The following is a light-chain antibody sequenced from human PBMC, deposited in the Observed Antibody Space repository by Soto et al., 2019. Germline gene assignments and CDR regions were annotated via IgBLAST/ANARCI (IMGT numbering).Light chain of an antibody. CDR1: ESVDFH. Sequence: VLTQSPATLSLSPGKMATLSCRASESVDFHLAWYQQKPGQAPRLLIYDASVRATGTPARFSGSGSGTAFTLTISSLEPEDFALYYCQQRSTWPTFGQGTRLEIK. CDR3: QQRSTWPT. V-gene: IGKV3-11*01. J-gene: IGKJ5*01. CDR2: DAS.